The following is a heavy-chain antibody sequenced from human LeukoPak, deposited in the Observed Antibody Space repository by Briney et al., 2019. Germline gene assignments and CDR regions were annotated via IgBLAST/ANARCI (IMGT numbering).Heavy chain of an antibody. CDR3: ARRDSSSSPTDAFDI. Sequence: GESLKISCKGSGYSFTSYWIGWVRQVPGKGLEWMVIIYPGDSDTRYSPSFQGQVTISADKSISTAYLQWSSLKASDTAMYYCARRDSSSSPTDAFDIWGQGTMVTVSS. V-gene: IGHV5-51*01. CDR2: IYPGDSDT. J-gene: IGHJ3*02. D-gene: IGHD6-6*01. CDR1: GYSFTSYW.